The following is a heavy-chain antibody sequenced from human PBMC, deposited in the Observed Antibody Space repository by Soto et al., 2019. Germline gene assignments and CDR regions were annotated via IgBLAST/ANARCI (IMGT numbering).Heavy chain of an antibody. CDR2: IYHSEST. D-gene: IGHD3-10*01. CDR3: TRHRYYGSGSLGGMDV. J-gene: IGHJ6*02. CDR1: GGSISSSNW. Sequence: QVQLQESGPGLVKPSGTLSLSCAVSGGSISSSNWWSWVRQPPGKGLEWIGEIYHSESTNYNPSLKSRVTISVDKSQNQFSLKLSSVTAADTAVYYCTRHRYYGSGSLGGMDVWGQGTTVTVSS. V-gene: IGHV4-4*02.